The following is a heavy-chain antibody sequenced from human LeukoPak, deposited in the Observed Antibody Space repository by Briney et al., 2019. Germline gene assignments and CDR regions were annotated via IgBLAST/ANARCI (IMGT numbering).Heavy chain of an antibody. CDR2: IYYSGST. V-gene: IGHV4-31*03. D-gene: IGHD3-22*01. Sequence: SETLSLTCTVSGGSISSGGYYWSWIRQHPGKGLEWIGYIYYSGSTYYNPSLKSRVTISVDTSKNQFSLKLSSVTAADTAVYYCARGPDYYDGSGLDYWGQGTLVTVSS. J-gene: IGHJ4*02. CDR1: GGSISSGGYY. CDR3: ARGPDYYDGSGLDY.